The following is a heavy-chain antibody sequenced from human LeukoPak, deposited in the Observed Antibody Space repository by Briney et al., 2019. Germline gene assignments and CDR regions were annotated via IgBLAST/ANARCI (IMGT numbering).Heavy chain of an antibody. CDR3: AKSEYRNSIDY. Sequence: PGGSLRLSCAASGFTFSSYGMHWVRQAPGKGLEWVAVISYDGSNKYYADSVKGRFTISRDNSKNTLYLQMNSLRAEDTAVYYCAKSEYRNSIDYWGQGTLVTVSS. CDR1: GFTFSSYG. CDR2: ISYDGSNK. V-gene: IGHV3-30*18. D-gene: IGHD2/OR15-2a*01. J-gene: IGHJ4*02.